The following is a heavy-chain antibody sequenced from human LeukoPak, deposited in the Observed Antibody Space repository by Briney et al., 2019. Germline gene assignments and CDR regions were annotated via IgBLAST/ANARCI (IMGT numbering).Heavy chain of an antibody. D-gene: IGHD6-19*01. CDR3: AKVSRSSGLD. J-gene: IGHJ4*02. V-gene: IGHV3-23*01. CDR2: ISVSGVST. Sequence: GGSLRLSCAASGFIFSSYSMNWVRQAPGKGLEWVSAISVSGVSTYYADSVKGRFTISRDNSKNTLYLQMNSLRAEDTAVYYCAKVSRSSGLDWGQGTRVTVSS. CDR1: GFIFSSYS.